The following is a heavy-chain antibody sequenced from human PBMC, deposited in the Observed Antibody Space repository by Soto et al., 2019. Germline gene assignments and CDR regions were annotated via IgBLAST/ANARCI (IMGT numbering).Heavy chain of an antibody. CDR3: ARDTSCCGGSCYENWFDP. J-gene: IGHJ5*02. V-gene: IGHV3-21*01. Sequence: EVQLVESGGGLVKPGGSLRLSCAASGFTFSSYSMNWVRQAPGKGLEWVSSISSSSSYIYYADSVKGRFTISRDNAKNALYLQMNSLRAEDTAVYYCARDTSCCGGSCYENWFDPWGQGTLVTVSS. CDR1: GFTFSSYS. CDR2: ISSSSSYI. D-gene: IGHD2-15*01.